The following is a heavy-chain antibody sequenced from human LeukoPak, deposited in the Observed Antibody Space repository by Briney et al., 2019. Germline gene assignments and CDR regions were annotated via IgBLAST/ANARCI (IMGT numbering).Heavy chain of an antibody. V-gene: IGHV1-46*01. CDR1: GYTFTSYY. Sequence: ASVKVSCTASGYTFTSYYMHWVRQAPGQGLEWMGIINPSGGSTSYAQNFQGRVTMTRDTSKSTVYMELSSLRSEDTAVYYCARDPVYYGSGNNPIFDYWGQGTLVTVSS. CDR3: ARDPVYYGSGNNPIFDY. J-gene: IGHJ4*02. D-gene: IGHD3-10*01. CDR2: INPSGGST.